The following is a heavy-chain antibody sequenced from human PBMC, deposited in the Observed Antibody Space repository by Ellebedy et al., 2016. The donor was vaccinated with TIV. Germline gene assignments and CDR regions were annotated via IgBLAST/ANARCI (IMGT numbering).Heavy chain of an antibody. V-gene: IGHV3-23*01. CDR1: GFSFSSYA. Sequence: GESLKISCVASGFSFSSYALSSVRQAPGKGLEWVSGIVGSGATKYADSVKGRFSISRDNSKSTVDLQMNSLRADDTAIYYCAKDRIFGDGYWVFDFWGQGTVVTVST. CDR3: AKDRIFGDGYWVFDF. J-gene: IGHJ4*02. CDR2: IVGSGATK. D-gene: IGHD5-18*01.